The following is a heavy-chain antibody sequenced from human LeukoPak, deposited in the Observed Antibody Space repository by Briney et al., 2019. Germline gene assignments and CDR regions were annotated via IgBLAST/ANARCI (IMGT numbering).Heavy chain of an antibody. CDR1: GGSISSYY. CDR2: IYYSGST. J-gene: IGHJ6*02. D-gene: IGHD3-9*01. V-gene: IGHV4-59*01. Sequence: PSETLSLTCTVSGGSISSYYWSWIRQPPGKGLEWIGYIYYSGSTNYNPSLKSRVTISVDTSKNQFSLKLSSVTAADTAVYYCARVDSPYYYYYGMDVWGQGTTVTVSS. CDR3: ARVDSPYYYYYGMDV.